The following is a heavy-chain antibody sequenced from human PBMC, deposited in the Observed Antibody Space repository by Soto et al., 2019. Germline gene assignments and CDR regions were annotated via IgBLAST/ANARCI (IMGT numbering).Heavy chain of an antibody. CDR2: IKEDGSEK. J-gene: IGHJ6*02. CDR1: GFPFRNYW. D-gene: IGHD3-3*01. CDR3: ARDQVYYDSWSHSYTGAGMDV. Sequence: EVQLVESGGGLVQPGGSLRLSCAASGFPFRNYWLSWVRQAPGKGLEWVANIKEDGSEKNYADSVKGRFIISRDTARNSLYLQMISLRADDTAVYYCARDQVYYDSWSHSYTGAGMDVWGQGTAVIVSS. V-gene: IGHV3-7*03.